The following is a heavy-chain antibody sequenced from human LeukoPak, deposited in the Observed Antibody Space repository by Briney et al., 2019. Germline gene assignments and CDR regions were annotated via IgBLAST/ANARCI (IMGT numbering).Heavy chain of an antibody. CDR2: IYWDDDK. Sequence: SGPTLVNPTQTLTLTCTFSGFSLSTDTLGVGWIRQPPGKALEWLALIYWDDDKRYSPSLKSRLTITKDTSRNLVVLTMTNLDPVDTATYYCALRNSQAVTGPSGHYFDYWGQGTLVTVSS. CDR1: GFSLSTDTLG. J-gene: IGHJ4*02. D-gene: IGHD6-19*01. V-gene: IGHV2-5*02. CDR3: ALRNSQAVTGPSGHYFDY.